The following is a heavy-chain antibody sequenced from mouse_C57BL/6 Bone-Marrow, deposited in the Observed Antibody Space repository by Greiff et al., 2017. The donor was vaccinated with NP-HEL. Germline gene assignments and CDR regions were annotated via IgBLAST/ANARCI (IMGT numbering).Heavy chain of an antibody. V-gene: IGHV5-16*01. CDR1: GFTFSDYY. J-gene: IGHJ4*01. Sequence: EVQRVESEGGLVQPGSSMKLPCTASGFTFSDYYMAWVRQVPEKGLEWVANINYDGRSPYYLDSLTSRFIISRDNAKNILYLQMSSLKSEDTATYYCAREGGLRRRTYAMDYWGQGTSVTVSS. CDR2: INYDGRSP. CDR3: AREGGLRRRTYAMDY. D-gene: IGHD2-4*01.